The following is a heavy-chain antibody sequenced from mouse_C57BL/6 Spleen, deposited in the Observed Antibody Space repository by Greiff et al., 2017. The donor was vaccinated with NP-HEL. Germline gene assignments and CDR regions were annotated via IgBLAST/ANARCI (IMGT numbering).Heavy chain of an antibody. Sequence: QVQLQQSGPELVKPGASVKISCKASGYTFTDYYINWVKQRPGQGLEWIGWIFPGSGSTYYNEKFKGKATLTVDKSSSTAYMMLSSLTSEDSAVYFCARWSKGSSSYFDYWGQGTTLTVSS. D-gene: IGHD1-1*01. CDR1: GYTFTDYY. V-gene: IGHV1-75*01. CDR3: ARWSKGSSSYFDY. CDR2: IFPGSGST. J-gene: IGHJ2*01.